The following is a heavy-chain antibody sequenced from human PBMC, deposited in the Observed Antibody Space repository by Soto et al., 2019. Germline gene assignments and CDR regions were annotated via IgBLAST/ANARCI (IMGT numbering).Heavy chain of an antibody. D-gene: IGHD3-16*01. Sequence: GGSLRLSCTTSGFTFGDYALSWVRQAPGKGLEWVGFIRRNAYGGTTDYAASVKGRFTISRDDSKSIAYLQMNSLSTEDTALYYCTRASSLDFDFWGQGTLVTVSS. J-gene: IGHJ4*02. V-gene: IGHV3-49*04. CDR2: IRRNAYGGTT. CDR1: GFTFGDYA. CDR3: TRASSLDFDF.